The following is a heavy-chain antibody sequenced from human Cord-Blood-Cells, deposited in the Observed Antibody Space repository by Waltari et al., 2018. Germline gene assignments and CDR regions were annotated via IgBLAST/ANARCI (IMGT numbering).Heavy chain of an antibody. CDR2: ISWNSSSI. V-gene: IGHV3-9*01. D-gene: IGHD5-18*01. Sequence: ELQLVASGAGLVQPGGSLRLSCAASGFTFDDNALKWLLQAPGKGVEWVSGISWNSSSIGYADSVKGRVTISRDNAKNSLYLQMNRLRAEDTALYYCAKARYSYGYEFDYWGQGTLVTVSS. CDR3: AKARYSYGYEFDY. CDR1: GFTFDDNA. J-gene: IGHJ4*02.